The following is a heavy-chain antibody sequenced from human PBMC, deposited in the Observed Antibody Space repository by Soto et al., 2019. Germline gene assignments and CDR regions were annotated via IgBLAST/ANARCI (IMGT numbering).Heavy chain of an antibody. J-gene: IGHJ4*02. CDR2: MSYSGRT. CDR3: ARVGATAEFDS. V-gene: IGHV4-59*13. Sequence: PSETLSLTCSASGGSISTYYWSWIRQPPGKGLEWIGYMSYSGRTDYNFSLKSRVTISGDTSKNQLPLKLSSVTAADTAVYYCARVGATAEFDSWGLGTLVTVSS. D-gene: IGHD1-26*01. CDR1: GGSISTYY.